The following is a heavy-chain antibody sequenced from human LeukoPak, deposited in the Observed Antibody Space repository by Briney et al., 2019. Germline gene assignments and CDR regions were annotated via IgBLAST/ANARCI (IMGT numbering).Heavy chain of an antibody. Sequence: PSETLSLTCTVSGGSISSSSYYWGWIRQPPGKGLEWIGEINHSGSTSYNPSLKSRVTISVDTSKNQFSLKLSSVTAADTAVYYCARRLAARVRGGRGFDYWGQGTLVTVSS. J-gene: IGHJ4*02. V-gene: IGHV4-39*07. CDR3: ARRLAARVRGGRGFDY. CDR2: INHSGST. D-gene: IGHD6-6*01. CDR1: GGSISSSSYY.